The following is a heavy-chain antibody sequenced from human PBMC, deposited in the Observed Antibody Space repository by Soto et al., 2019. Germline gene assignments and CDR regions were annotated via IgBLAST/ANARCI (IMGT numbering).Heavy chain of an antibody. J-gene: IGHJ4*02. Sequence: QVQLQESGPGLVKPSQTLSLTCTVSGGSISSGGYYWSWIRQHPGKGLEWIGYIYYSGSTYYNPSRKSRVTISVDTSKNQCSLKLSSVTAADTAVYYCAREWRDYYFDYWGQGALLTVSS. CDR3: AREWRDYYFDY. CDR2: IYYSGST. V-gene: IGHV4-31*03. CDR1: GGSISSGGYY.